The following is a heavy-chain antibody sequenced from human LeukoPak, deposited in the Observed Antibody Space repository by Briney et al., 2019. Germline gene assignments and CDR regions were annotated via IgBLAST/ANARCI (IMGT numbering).Heavy chain of an antibody. V-gene: IGHV3-33*01. D-gene: IGHD4-11*01. CDR3: ARVADYSNSAHADY. J-gene: IGHJ4*02. Sequence: GGSLRLSCAASGFTFSSYGMHWVRQAPGKGLEWVAVIWYDGSNKNYADSVKGRFTISRDDFKNTLYLQMNSLRAEDTAVYYCARVADYSNSAHADYWGQGTLVTVSS. CDR1: GFTFSSYG. CDR2: IWYDGSNK.